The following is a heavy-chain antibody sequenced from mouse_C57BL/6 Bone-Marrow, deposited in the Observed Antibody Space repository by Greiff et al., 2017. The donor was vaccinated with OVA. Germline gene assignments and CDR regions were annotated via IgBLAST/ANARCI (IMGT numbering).Heavy chain of an antibody. CDR2: SRNKANDYTT. J-gene: IGHJ1*03. V-gene: IGHV7-1*01. CDR3: ARVTPRRWYFDV. CDR1: GFTFSDFY. Sequence: EVKLVESGGGLVQSGRSLRLSCATSGFTFSDFYMEWVRQAPGKGLEWIAASRNKANDYTTEYSASVKGRFIVSRDTSQSILYLQMNAPGAEDTAIYYCARVTPRRWYFDVWGTGTTVTVSS.